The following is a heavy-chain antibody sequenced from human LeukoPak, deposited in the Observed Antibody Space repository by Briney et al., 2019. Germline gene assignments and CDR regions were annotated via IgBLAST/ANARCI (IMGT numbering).Heavy chain of an antibody. CDR3: ARPRVPDS. J-gene: IGHJ4*02. V-gene: IGHV3-7*01. Sequence: PGGSLRLSCAASGFTFSTSWMSWVRQAPGKGLEWVANIKQDASETNHVDSVKGRFTISRDNAKNSLYLQMNSLRAEDTAVYYCARPRVPDSWGQGTLVTVSS. CDR2: IKQDASET. CDR1: GFTFSTSW.